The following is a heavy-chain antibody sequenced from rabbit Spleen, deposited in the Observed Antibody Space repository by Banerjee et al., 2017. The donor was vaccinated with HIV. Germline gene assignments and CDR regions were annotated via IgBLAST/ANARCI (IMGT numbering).Heavy chain of an antibody. D-gene: IGHD3-1*01. CDR3: ARDLASVVGWNFNL. CDR1: EFSFSNNSY. CDR2: INAYTGKP. Sequence: QEQLVESGGGLVQPEGSLTLTCKASEFSFSNNSYMCWVRQAPGKGLEWIACINAYTGKPVYATWAKGRFTISRTSSTTVTLQMTSLTAADTATYFCARDLASVVGWNFNLWGQGPWSPS. J-gene: IGHJ4*01. V-gene: IGHV1S45*01.